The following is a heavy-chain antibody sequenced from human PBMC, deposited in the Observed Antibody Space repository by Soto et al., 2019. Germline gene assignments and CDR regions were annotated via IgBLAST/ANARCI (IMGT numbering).Heavy chain of an antibody. J-gene: IGHJ4*02. CDR2: IIPILGIA. CDR3: ARIMSYGAIDY. CDR1: GGTFSSYT. Sequence: QVQLVQSGAAVKKPASSVKVSCKASGGTFSSYTISWVRQAPGQGLEWMGRIIPILGIANYAQKFQGRVTITADKSTSTAYMELSSLRSEDTAVYYCARIMSYGAIDYWGQGTLVTVSS. V-gene: IGHV1-69*02. D-gene: IGHD3-10*01.